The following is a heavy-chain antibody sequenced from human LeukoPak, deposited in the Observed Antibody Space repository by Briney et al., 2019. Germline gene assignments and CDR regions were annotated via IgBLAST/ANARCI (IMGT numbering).Heavy chain of an antibody. Sequence: GASVKVSCKPSLYTFTRYGMHWVRQAPGHSLEWMGWINAGNGNTKYSQKFQGRVTITRDTCASTAYMEQSSLRSEDTAVYYRARDPVSVYCSSTSCYGWACDIGGQGTMVTVSS. CDR2: INAGNGNT. V-gene: IGHV1-3*01. CDR3: ARDPVSVYCSSTSCYGWACDI. CDR1: LYTFTRYG. D-gene: IGHD2-2*01. J-gene: IGHJ3*02.